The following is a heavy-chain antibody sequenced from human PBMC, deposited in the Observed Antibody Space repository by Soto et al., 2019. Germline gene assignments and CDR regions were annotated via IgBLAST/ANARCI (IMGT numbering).Heavy chain of an antibody. J-gene: IGHJ5*02. Sequence: GGSLRLSCAASGFTFSGSAMHWVRQASGKGLEWVGRIRSKTNSYATAYAASVKGRFTISRDDSKNTAYLQMNSLKTEDTAVYYCTRDPRNYYDSSGSANRFDPWGQGTLVTVSS. D-gene: IGHD3-22*01. V-gene: IGHV3-73*01. CDR2: IRSKTNSYAT. CDR3: TRDPRNYYDSSGSANRFDP. CDR1: GFTFSGSA.